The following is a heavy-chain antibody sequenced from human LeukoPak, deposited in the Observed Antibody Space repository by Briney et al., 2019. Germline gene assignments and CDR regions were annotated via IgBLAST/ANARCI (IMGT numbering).Heavy chain of an antibody. Sequence: ASVKVSCKASGYTFTSYDINWVRQATGQGLEWMGWMNPNSGNTGYAQKFQGRVTTTRNTSISTAYMGLSSLRSEDTAVYYCARGGVKRYYDSSGYYSFDYWGQGTLVTVSS. CDR1: GYTFTSYD. J-gene: IGHJ4*02. V-gene: IGHV1-8*03. CDR2: MNPNSGNT. D-gene: IGHD3-22*01. CDR3: ARGGVKRYYDSSGYYSFDY.